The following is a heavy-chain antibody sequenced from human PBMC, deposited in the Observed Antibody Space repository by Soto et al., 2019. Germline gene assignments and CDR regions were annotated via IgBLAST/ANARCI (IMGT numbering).Heavy chain of an antibody. Sequence: SVKVSCKASGFTFTSSAVQWVRQARGQRLEWIGWIVVGSGNTNYAQKFQERVTITRDMSTSTAYMELSSLRSEDTAVYYCAANVRYSSSWYSFDYWGQGTLVTVSS. V-gene: IGHV1-58*01. J-gene: IGHJ4*02. CDR1: GFTFTSSA. CDR3: AANVRYSSSWYSFDY. D-gene: IGHD6-13*01. CDR2: IVVGSGNT.